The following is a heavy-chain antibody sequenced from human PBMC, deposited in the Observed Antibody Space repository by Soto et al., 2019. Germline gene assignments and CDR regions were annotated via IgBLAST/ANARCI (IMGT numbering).Heavy chain of an antibody. J-gene: IGHJ2*01. V-gene: IGHV3-64*01. D-gene: IGHD2-15*01. CDR2: ITSNGDTT. CDR3: ARGGYCSGGSCSPYPRPWYFDL. CDR1: GFTFSNYV. Sequence: EAQLVESGGGLVQPGGSLSLSCAASGFTFSNYVLHWVRQAPGKGLQYVSVITSNGDTTDYASSVKGRFTISRDNSKNTLYLEMGALRPDDVAVYYCARGGYCSGGSCSPYPRPWYFDLWGRGTLVTVFS.